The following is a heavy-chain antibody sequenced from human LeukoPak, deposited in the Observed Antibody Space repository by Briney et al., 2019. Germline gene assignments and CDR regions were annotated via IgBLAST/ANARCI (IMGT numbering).Heavy chain of an antibody. J-gene: IGHJ5*02. Sequence: GGSLRLSCAASGFTFDDYAMHWVRQAPGKGLEWVSGISWNSGSIGYADSVKGRFTISRDNAKNSLYLQMNSLRAEDTALYYCAKGYSYGYVTNWFDPWGQGTLVTVSS. V-gene: IGHV3-9*01. D-gene: IGHD5-18*01. CDR3: AKGYSYGYVTNWFDP. CDR1: GFTFDDYA. CDR2: ISWNSGSI.